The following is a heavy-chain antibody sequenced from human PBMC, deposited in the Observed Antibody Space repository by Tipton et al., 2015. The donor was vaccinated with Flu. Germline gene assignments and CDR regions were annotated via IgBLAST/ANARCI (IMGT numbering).Heavy chain of an antibody. CDR2: VSGSGGST. CDR3: VKDPWFGETGPLRSYYYGMDV. J-gene: IGHJ6*01. D-gene: IGHD3-10*01. V-gene: IGHV3-23*01. CDR1: GFNFDTYA. Sequence: GSLRLSCAAAGFNFDTYAMSWVRQAPGKGLEWVSSVSGSGGSTYYADSVRGRFTISRENSSNRVYLQMNTLRGEDTAVYYCVKDPWFGETGPLRSYYYGMDVWGQGTAVTVSS.